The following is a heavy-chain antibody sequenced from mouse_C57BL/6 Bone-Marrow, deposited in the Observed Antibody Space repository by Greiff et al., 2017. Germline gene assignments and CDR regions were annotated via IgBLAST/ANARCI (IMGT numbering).Heavy chain of an antibody. J-gene: IGHJ3*01. Sequence: VQLQQSGPELVKPGASVKISCKASGYAFSSSWMNWVKQRPGKGLEWIGRIYPGDGDTNYNGKFKGKATLTADKSSSTAYMQLSSLTSEDSAVYFCARGPSIYYYGSSSFAYWGQGTLVTVSA. D-gene: IGHD1-1*01. CDR1: GYAFSSSW. CDR2: IYPGDGDT. V-gene: IGHV1-82*01. CDR3: ARGPSIYYYGSSSFAY.